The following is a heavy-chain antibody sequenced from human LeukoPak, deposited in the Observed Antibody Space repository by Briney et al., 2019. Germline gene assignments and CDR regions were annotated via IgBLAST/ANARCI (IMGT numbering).Heavy chain of an antibody. CDR1: GYSISSGYY. CDR2: IYHSGST. J-gene: IGHJ6*03. V-gene: IGHV4-38-2*02. D-gene: IGHD6-6*01. Sequence: ASETLSLTCTVSGYSISSGYYWGWIRQPPGKGLEWIGSIYHSGSTYYNPSLKSRVTISVDTSKNQFSLKLSSVTAADTAVYCCARAARLNSYYYMDVWGKGTAVTVSS. CDR3: ARAARLNSYYYMDV.